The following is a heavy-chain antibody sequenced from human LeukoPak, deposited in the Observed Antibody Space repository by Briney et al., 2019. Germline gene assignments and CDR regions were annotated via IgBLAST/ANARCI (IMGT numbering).Heavy chain of an antibody. Sequence: SETLSLTCTVSGGSISRYYWSWIRQPPGKGLEWIGYIYDSGSTNYNPSLKSRVTISVDTSKKQFSLNLSSVTAADTAVYYCARGAYYYDSSGYDWYFDLWGRGTLVTVSS. CDR2: IYDSGST. J-gene: IGHJ2*01. V-gene: IGHV4-59*01. CDR1: GGSISRYY. D-gene: IGHD3-22*01. CDR3: ARGAYYYDSSGYDWYFDL.